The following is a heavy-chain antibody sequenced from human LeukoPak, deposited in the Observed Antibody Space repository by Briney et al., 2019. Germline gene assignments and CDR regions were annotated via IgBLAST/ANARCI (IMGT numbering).Heavy chain of an antibody. CDR3: ARGNWKYFDY. D-gene: IGHD1-20*01. J-gene: IGHJ4*02. CDR2: IYSSGST. V-gene: IGHV4-61*02. Sequence: SQTLSLTCTVSGDSISSGDYYWTWVRQPAGKGLEWIGRIYSSGSTNYNPSLKSRLTISLDTSKNQFSLKLSSVTAADTAVYYCARGNWKYFDYWGQGTLVPVSS. CDR1: GDSISSGDYY.